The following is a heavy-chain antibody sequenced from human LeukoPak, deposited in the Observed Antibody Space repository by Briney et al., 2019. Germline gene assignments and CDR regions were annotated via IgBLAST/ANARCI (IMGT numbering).Heavy chain of an antibody. CDR3: ARGQYYYDSSGYYH. J-gene: IGHJ5*02. D-gene: IGHD3-22*01. CDR1: GGSFSGYY. Sequence: SETLSLTCAVYGGSFSGYYWSWIRQPPGKGLEWIGEINHSGSTNYNPSLKSRVTISVDTSKNQFSLKLSSVTAADTAVYYCARGQYYYDSSGYYHWGQGTLVTVSS. V-gene: IGHV4-34*01. CDR2: INHSGST.